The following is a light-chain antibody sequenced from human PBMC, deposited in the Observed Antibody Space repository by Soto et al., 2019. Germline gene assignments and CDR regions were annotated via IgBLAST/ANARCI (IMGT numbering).Light chain of an antibody. V-gene: IGLV1-44*01. CDR2: SNN. Sequence: QSVLTQPPSAFGTPGQRVTISCSGSSSNIGSNYVNWYQQLPGTAPKLLIYSNNQRPSGVPDRFSGSKSGTSGSLAISGLQSEDEADYYCAAWDDSLNGFGVFGGGTKVTVL. CDR3: AAWDDSLNGFGV. CDR1: SSNIGSNY. J-gene: IGLJ3*02.